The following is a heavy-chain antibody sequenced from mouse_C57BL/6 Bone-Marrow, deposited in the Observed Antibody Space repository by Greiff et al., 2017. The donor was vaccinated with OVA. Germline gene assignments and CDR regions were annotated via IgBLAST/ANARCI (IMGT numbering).Heavy chain of an antibody. CDR2: IDPENGDT. CDR1: GFNIKDDY. CDR3: TAPHTDYFDD. Sequence: VQLQQSGAELVRPGASVKLSCTASGFNIKDDYMHWVKQRPEQGLEWIGWIDPENGDTEYASKFQGKATITADTSSNTAYLQLSSLTSEDTAVYYCTAPHTDYFDDWGQGTTLTVAS. J-gene: IGHJ2*01. V-gene: IGHV14-4*01. D-gene: IGHD1-1*01.